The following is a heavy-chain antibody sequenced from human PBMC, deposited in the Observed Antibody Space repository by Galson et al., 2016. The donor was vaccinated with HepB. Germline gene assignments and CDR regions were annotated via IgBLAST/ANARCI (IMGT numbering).Heavy chain of an antibody. J-gene: IGHJ3*02. CDR1: GFTFSDHY. CDR2: IRSTGTTI. V-gene: IGHV3-11*01. D-gene: IGHD5-24*01. Sequence: SLRLSCAGSGFTFSDHYMTWIRQAPGKGLEWVSYIRSTGTTIKYAESVKGRFTISRDNAKNSVYLQMNSLRAEDTAVYYCVRGYIDSTDAFDIWGQGTMATVSS. CDR3: VRGYIDSTDAFDI.